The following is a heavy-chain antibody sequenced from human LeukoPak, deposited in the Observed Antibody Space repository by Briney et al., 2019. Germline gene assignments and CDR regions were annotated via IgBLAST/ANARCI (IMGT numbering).Heavy chain of an antibody. V-gene: IGHV3-48*03. CDR1: GFTFSSYE. Sequence: GGSLRLSCATSGFTFSSYEMNWVRQAQGKGLEWVSYISSSGSTIYYADSVKGRFTITRDNAKNSLYLQMNSLRAEDTAVYYCARDFRGYDYVWGSYRPFDYWGQETRDTVSS. J-gene: IGHJ4*02. D-gene: IGHD3-16*02. CDR3: ARDFRGYDYVWGSYRPFDY. CDR2: ISSSGSTI.